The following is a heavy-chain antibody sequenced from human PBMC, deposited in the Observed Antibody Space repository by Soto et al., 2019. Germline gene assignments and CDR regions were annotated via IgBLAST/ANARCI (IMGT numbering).Heavy chain of an antibody. CDR1: GFTFSDHY. CDR3: ARGGLSSAYMGSRRHDH. CDR2: IKNKANSCGT. J-gene: IGHJ4*02. V-gene: IGHV3-72*01. D-gene: IGHD3-10*01. Sequence: EVQLVESGGALVQPGGSLRLSCAASGFTFSDHYLDWIRQAPGKGLEWVGRIKNKANSCGTEYAASVKGRFSISRDDSKNSMYLQMNSLETEDAAVYYCARGGLSSAYMGSRRHDHWGQGTLVTVSS.